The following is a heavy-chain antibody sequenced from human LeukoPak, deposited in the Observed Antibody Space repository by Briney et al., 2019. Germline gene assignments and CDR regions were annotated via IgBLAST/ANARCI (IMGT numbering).Heavy chain of an antibody. CDR2: IKQDGSEK. CDR3: ARELRAYYYYTMDV. CDR1: GFTFSSYW. D-gene: IGHD4-17*01. Sequence: PGGSLRLSCAASGFTFSSYWMCWVRQARGKGLEWVANIKQDGSEKYYVDSVKGRFTISRDNAKNSLYLQMNSLRAEDTAVYYCARELRAYYYYTMDVWGQGTTVTVSS. J-gene: IGHJ6*02. V-gene: IGHV3-7*01.